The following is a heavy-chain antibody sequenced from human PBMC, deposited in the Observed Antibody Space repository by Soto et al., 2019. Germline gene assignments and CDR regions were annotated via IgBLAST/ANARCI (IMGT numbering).Heavy chain of an antibody. J-gene: IGHJ4*02. Sequence: PGGSLRLSCAASGFTFRNYAMTWVRQALGKGLEWVSTISGSGGSTYYADSVKGRFTISRDNSKNTLYLQMNSLRAGDTAVYYCAKARAQYYDFWSGYPVDYWGQGTLVTVSS. CDR3: AKARAQYYDFWSGYPVDY. CDR2: ISGSGGST. CDR1: GFTFRNYA. V-gene: IGHV3-23*01. D-gene: IGHD3-3*01.